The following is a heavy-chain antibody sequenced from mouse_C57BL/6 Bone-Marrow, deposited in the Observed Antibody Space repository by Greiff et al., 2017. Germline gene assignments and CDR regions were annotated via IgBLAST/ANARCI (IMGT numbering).Heavy chain of an antibody. CDR3: AISTMIRSFAY. V-gene: IGHV1-69*01. J-gene: IGHJ3*01. D-gene: IGHD2-4*01. Sequence: VQLQQPGAELVMPGASVKLSCKASGYTFTSYWMHWVKQRPGQGLEWIGEIDPSDSYINYNQKFKGKSTLTVDKSSSTAYMQLSSLTSEDSAVYYCAISTMIRSFAYWGQGTLVTVSA. CDR2: IDPSDSYI. CDR1: GYTFTSYW.